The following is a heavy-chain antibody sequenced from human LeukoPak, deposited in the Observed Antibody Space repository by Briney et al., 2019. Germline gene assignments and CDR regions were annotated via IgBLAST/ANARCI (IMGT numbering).Heavy chain of an antibody. D-gene: IGHD3-22*01. V-gene: IGHV3-53*01. CDR3: AHGRPDYYDSSGYHVGPLDY. J-gene: IGHJ4*02. CDR1: GFTVSSNY. CDR2: IYSGGST. Sequence: GGSLRLSCAASGFTVSSNYMSWVRQAPGKGLEWVSVIYSGGSTYYADSVKGRFTISRDNSKTTLYLQMNSLRAEDTAVYYCAHGRPDYYDSSGYHVGPLDYWGQGTLVTVSS.